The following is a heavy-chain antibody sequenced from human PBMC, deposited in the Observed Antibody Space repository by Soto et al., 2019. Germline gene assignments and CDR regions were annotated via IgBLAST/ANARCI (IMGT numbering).Heavy chain of an antibody. Sequence: SETLSLTCAVYGGSFSGYYWSWIRQPPGKGLEWIGEINHSGSTNYNPSLKSRVTISVETSKNQFSLKLSSVTAADTAVYYCARGSPSWTRYCDWSPHKNWFDPWGQGTLVTVSS. CDR1: GGSFSGYY. J-gene: IGHJ5*02. CDR3: ARGSPSWTRYCDWSPHKNWFDP. D-gene: IGHD3-9*01. CDR2: INHSGST. V-gene: IGHV4-34*01.